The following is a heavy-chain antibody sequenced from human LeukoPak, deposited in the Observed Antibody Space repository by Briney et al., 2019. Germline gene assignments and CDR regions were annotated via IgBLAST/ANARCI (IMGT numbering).Heavy chain of an antibody. V-gene: IGHV4-59*01. J-gene: IGHJ4*02. CDR3: ARDRGNSGAAYFDY. Sequence: PSETLSLTCTVSGGSISSYYWSWLRQPPGKRLEWIGYISYSGSTNYNPSLTSRVTISVDTSKNQFSLKLRSVTAADTAVYYCARDRGNSGAAYFDYWGQGTLVTVSS. D-gene: IGHD4-23*01. CDR2: ISYSGST. CDR1: GGSISSYY.